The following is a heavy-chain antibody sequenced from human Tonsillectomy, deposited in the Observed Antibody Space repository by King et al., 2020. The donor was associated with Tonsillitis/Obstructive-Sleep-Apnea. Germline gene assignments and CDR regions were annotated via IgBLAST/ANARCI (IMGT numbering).Heavy chain of an antibody. V-gene: IGHV3-30*04. J-gene: IGHJ4*02. CDR2: ISYDGSNK. Sequence: VQLVESGGGVVQPGRSLRLSCAASGFSFSSYAMHWVRQAPGKGLEWVAVISYDGSNKYYADSVKGRFTISRDNSKNTLYLQMNSLRAEDTAVYYCARGDTYYDLLTGYGYWGQGTLVTVSS. D-gene: IGHD3-9*01. CDR3: ARGDTYYDLLTGYGY. CDR1: GFSFSSYA.